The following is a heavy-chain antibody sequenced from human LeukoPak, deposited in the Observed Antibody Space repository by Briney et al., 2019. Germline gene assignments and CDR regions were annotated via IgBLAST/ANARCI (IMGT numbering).Heavy chain of an antibody. V-gene: IGHV3-30*02. CDR3: AKLGYCSSTSCYTPIFDY. CDR2: IRYDGSNK. D-gene: IGHD2-2*02. CDR1: GFTFSSYG. Sequence: PGGSLRLSCAASGFTFSSYGMHWVRQAPGKGLEWVAFIRYDGSNKYYADSVKGRFTISRDNSKNTLYLQMNSLRAEDTAVYYCAKLGYCSSTSCYTPIFDYWGQGTLVTVSS. J-gene: IGHJ4*02.